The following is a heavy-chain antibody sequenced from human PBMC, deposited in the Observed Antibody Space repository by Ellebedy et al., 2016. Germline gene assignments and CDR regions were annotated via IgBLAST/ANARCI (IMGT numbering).Heavy chain of an antibody. CDR2: IWYDGSNK. J-gene: IGHJ4*02. V-gene: IGHV3-33*08. Sequence: GGSLRLSCAASGFTFSSYGMHWVRQAPGKGLEWVAVIWYDGSNKYYADSVKGRFTISRDNSKNTLYLQMNSLRAEDKAVYYCARALRTQIITGTTGVDYWGQGTLVTVSS. D-gene: IGHD1-20*01. CDR3: ARALRTQIITGTTGVDY. CDR1: GFTFSSYG.